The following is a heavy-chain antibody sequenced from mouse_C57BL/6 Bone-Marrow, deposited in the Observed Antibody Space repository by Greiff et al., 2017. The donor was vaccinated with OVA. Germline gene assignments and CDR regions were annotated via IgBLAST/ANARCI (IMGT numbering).Heavy chain of an antibody. CDR1: GFSFTGYY. D-gene: IGHD3-3*01. V-gene: IGHV1-31*01. CDR3: ERGTGFDY. CDR2: IYPYNGVT. J-gene: IGHJ2*01. Sequence: EVQLQQSGPELVQPGASVKISCTASGFSFTGYYMHWVKQSHGNILDWIGYIYPYNGVTSYIQKFKGKATVTVDKSYTTAYLELRSLTSEDSAVYYCERGTGFDYWGQGTALTVTS.